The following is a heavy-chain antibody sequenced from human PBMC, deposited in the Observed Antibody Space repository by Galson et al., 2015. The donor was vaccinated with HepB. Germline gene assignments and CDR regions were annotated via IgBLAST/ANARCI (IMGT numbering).Heavy chain of an antibody. CDR1: GYKFTSYY. Sequence: SVKVSCKASGYKFTSYYMHWVRQAPGQGLEWMGIINPSGGSTDYAQKFQGRLTMTRDTSTSTVFMELSSLRSEGTAVYHCARGVLLWDGPDYWGQGTLVTVSS. J-gene: IGHJ4*02. V-gene: IGHV1-46*01. CDR3: ARGVLLWDGPDY. D-gene: IGHD3-10*01. CDR2: INPSGGST.